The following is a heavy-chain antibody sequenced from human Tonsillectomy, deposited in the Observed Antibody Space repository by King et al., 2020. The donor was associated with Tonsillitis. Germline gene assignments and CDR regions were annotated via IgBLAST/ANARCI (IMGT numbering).Heavy chain of an antibody. CDR2: INPDNGGT. V-gene: IGHV1-2*05. J-gene: IGHJ2*01. CDR1: GNTFTGYY. D-gene: IGHD6-6*01. CDR3: ARSWGDSSCGHFDL. Sequence: QLVQSGAEVKKPGASVKVSCKASGNTFTGYYMHWVRQAPGQGLEWMGRINPDNGGTNYAQKFQGRVTMTRDTSISTAYMELSRLRSDARVVYYCARSWGDSSCGHFDLWGRGTLVT.